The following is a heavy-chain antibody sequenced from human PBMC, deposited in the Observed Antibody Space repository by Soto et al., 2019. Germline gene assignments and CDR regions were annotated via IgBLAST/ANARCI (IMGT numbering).Heavy chain of an antibody. J-gene: IGHJ6*02. Sequence: QVQLVQSGAEVKKPGSSVKVSCKASGGTFSSYAISWVRQAPGQGLEWMGGIIPIFGTANYAKKFQGRVTITADESTSAAYMERSSLRSEDTAVYYCASYPVRSEKYGMAVWGRGTAVTVSS. CDR1: GGTFSSYA. D-gene: IGHD3-10*01. V-gene: IGHV1-69*12. CDR2: IIPIFGTA. CDR3: ASYPVRSEKYGMAV.